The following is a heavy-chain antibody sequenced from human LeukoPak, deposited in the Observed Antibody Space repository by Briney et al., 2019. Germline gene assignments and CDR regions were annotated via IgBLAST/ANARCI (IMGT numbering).Heavy chain of an antibody. Sequence: GGSLRLSCAASGFTFSSYDMHWVRQATGKGLEWVSAIGTAGDTYYPGSVKGRFTISRENAKNSLYLQMNSLRAGDTAVYYCARGSRDGYNPYYFDYWGQGTLVTVSS. CDR1: GFTFSSYD. J-gene: IGHJ4*02. D-gene: IGHD5-24*01. CDR2: IGTAGDT. V-gene: IGHV3-13*01. CDR3: ARGSRDGYNPYYFDY.